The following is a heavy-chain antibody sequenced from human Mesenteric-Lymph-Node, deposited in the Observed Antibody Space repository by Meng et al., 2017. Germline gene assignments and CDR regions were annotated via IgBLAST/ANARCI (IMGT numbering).Heavy chain of an antibody. D-gene: IGHD1-26*01. J-gene: IGHJ4*02. CDR3: VRDRGYYNFDF. CDR2: ISSSGSYI. Sequence: GESLKISCVASGFTLSSYWMSWVRQAPGRGLEWVSSISSSGSYISFADSVKGRFTSSRDNAKNSLYLQMDSLRVEDTAVYYCVRDRGYYNFDFWGQGTLVTVSS. V-gene: IGHV3-21*01. CDR1: GFTLSSYW.